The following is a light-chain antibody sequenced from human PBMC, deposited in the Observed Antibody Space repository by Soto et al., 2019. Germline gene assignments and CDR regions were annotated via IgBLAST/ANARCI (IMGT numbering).Light chain of an antibody. V-gene: IGKV1-5*03. J-gene: IGKJ1*01. CDR1: QSISSW. CDR2: KAS. CDR3: QQYNSYSWT. Sequence: DTQMTQSPSTLSASVGDRVIITCRASQSISSWLAWYQQKPGKAPKLLIYKASSLESGVPSRFSGSGSGTEFTLTISSLQPDDFATYYCQQYNSYSWTFGQGTKVEIK.